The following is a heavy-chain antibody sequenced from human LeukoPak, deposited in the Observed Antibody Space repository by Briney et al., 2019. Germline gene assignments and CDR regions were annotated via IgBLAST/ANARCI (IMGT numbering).Heavy chain of an antibody. CDR3: ARDRREFDY. V-gene: IGHV3-23*01. J-gene: IGHJ4*02. Sequence: GGSLRLSCAASGFTFSSYAMSWVRQAPGKGLEWVSAISGSGSTIYYADSVKGRFTISRDNAKNSLYLQMNSLRAEDTAVYYCARDRREFDYWGQGTLVTVSS. CDR2: ISGSGSTI. D-gene: IGHD1-26*01. CDR1: GFTFSSYA.